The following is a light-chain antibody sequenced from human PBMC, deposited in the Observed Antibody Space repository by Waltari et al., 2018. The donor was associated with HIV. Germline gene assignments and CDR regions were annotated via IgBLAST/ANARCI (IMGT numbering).Light chain of an antibody. CDR1: TTVVASFNL. Sequence: QSALTHPASVSGSPRHSITIPCTGTTTVVASFNLVSLFQQHPGKAPKSIIYDVNNRPSGVSNRFSVSKSGSTASLTISGLQAEDEADYYCSSYSSSTTVVFGGGTKLTVL. CDR3: SSYSSSTTVV. J-gene: IGLJ2*01. CDR2: DVN. V-gene: IGLV2-14*03.